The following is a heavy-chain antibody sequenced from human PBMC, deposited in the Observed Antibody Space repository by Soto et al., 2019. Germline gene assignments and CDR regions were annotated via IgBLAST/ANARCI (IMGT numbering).Heavy chain of an antibody. CDR2: ISYDGSNK. CDR1: GFTFSSFA. D-gene: IGHD3-10*01. J-gene: IGHJ4*02. V-gene: IGHV3-30-3*01. CDR3: ARDIEDYYGAGRYPSGSDY. Sequence: QVQLVESGGGVVQPGRSLRLSCAASGFTFSSFAFHWVRQAPGKGLEWVEVISYDGSNKYYADSVKGRFTISRDNAKNTLYLQMNSLRAEATAVYYCARDIEDYYGAGRYPSGSDYWGQGTLVTVSS.